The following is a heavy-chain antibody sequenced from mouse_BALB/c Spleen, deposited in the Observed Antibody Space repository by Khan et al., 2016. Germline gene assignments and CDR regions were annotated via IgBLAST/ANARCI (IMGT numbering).Heavy chain of an antibody. D-gene: IGHD2-3*01. V-gene: IGHV1-4*02. J-gene: IGHJ4*01. CDR3: ARSRDGYYRAMDY. CDR1: GYTFTRYT. Sequence: QIQLVQSAAELARPGASVKMSCKASGYTFTRYTMHWAKQRPGQGLEWIGYINPNSGYTEYNQKFKDKTTLTADKSSSTAYMQLSSLTSEDSAVYYCARSRDGYYRAMDYWGQGTSVTVSS. CDR2: INPNSGYT.